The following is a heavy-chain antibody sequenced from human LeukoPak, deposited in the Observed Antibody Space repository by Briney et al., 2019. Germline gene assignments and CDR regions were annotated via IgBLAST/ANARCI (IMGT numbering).Heavy chain of an antibody. D-gene: IGHD2-2*02. Sequence: PSETLSLTCTVSGGSISTYYWSWIRQPPGKGLEWIGYIYHSGSINYNPSLKSRVTISVDTSKNQFSLKLISVTAADTAVYYCARDGRVVVPAAIHYYYYMDVWGKGTTVTVSS. V-gene: IGHV4-59*12. CDR3: ARDGRVVVPAAIHYYYYMDV. J-gene: IGHJ6*03. CDR2: IYHSGSI. CDR1: GGSISTYY.